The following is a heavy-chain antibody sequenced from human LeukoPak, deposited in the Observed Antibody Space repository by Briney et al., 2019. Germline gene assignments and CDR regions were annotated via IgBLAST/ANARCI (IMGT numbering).Heavy chain of an antibody. CDR1: GGSSSGYY. D-gene: IGHD3-10*01. V-gene: IGHV4-34*01. CDR3: ARAGASRGTYYYGSGSYSSWFDP. J-gene: IGHJ5*02. Sequence: PSETLSLTCAVYGGSSSGYYWSWIRQPPGKGLEWIGEINHSGSTNYNPSLKSRVTISVDTSKNQFSLKLSSVTAADTAVYYCARAGASRGTYYYGSGSYSSWFDPWGQGILVTVSS. CDR2: INHSGST.